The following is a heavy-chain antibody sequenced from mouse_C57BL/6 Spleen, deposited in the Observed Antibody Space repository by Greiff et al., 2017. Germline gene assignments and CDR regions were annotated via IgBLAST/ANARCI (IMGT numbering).Heavy chain of an antibody. Sequence: QVQLKESGAELVRPGASVTLSCKASGYTFTDYEMHWVKQTPVHGLEWIGAIDPETGGTAYNQKFKGKAILTADKSSSTAYMELRSLTSEDSAVYYCTRFTTVVAGGSYAMDYWAQGTSVTVSS. J-gene: IGHJ4*01. D-gene: IGHD1-1*01. CDR3: TRFTTVVAGGSYAMDY. CDR1: GYTFTDYE. V-gene: IGHV1-15*01. CDR2: IDPETGGT.